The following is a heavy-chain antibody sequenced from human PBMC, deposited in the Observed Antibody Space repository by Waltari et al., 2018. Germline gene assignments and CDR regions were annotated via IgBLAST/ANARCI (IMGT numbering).Heavy chain of an antibody. CDR2: IAYDGSNK. D-gene: IGHD6-25*01. V-gene: IGHV3-30-3*01. CDR3: ARDRIAARNWFDP. CDR1: GFTFSSYA. J-gene: IGHJ5*02. Sequence: QVQLVESGGGVVQPGRSLRLSCAASGFTFSSYAMHWVRQAPGKGLEWVAVIAYDGSNKYYADSVKGRFTISRDNSKNTLYLQMNSLRAEDTAVYYCARDRIAARNWFDPWGQGTLVTVSS.